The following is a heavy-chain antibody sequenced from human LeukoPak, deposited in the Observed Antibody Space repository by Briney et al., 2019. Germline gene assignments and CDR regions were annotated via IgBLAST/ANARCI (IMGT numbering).Heavy chain of an antibody. D-gene: IGHD3-10*01. Sequence: GGSLRLSCAASGFTFSSYAMSWVRQAPGRGLEWVSDISGSGGSTYYADSVKGRFTISRDNAKNTLYLQMNSLRAEDTAVYYCARDPMVRGTRYYFDYWGQGTLVTVSS. J-gene: IGHJ4*02. CDR1: GFTFSSYA. CDR2: ISGSGGST. V-gene: IGHV3-23*01. CDR3: ARDPMVRGTRYYFDY.